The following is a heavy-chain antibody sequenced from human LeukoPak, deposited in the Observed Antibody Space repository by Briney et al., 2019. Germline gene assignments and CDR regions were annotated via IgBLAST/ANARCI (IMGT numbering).Heavy chain of an antibody. CDR3: GRHAYGGSPPLS. J-gene: IGHJ4*02. CDR1: GFTVRDSY. D-gene: IGHD3-10*01. Sequence: GGSLRLSCAASGFTVRDSYMSWVRQAPGKRLEWLAFIYVSGTTFYAASVKGRFTISRDNSKDTVYLQMNNLRAEDTALYYCGRHAYGGSPPLSWGQGALVTVSS. CDR2: IYVSGTT. V-gene: IGHV3-53*01.